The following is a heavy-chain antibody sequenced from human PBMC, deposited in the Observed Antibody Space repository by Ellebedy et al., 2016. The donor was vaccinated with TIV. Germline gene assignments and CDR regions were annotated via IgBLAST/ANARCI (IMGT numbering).Heavy chain of an antibody. J-gene: IGHJ4*02. V-gene: IGHV3-74*01. Sequence: GESLKISCAASGFTFSSYWMHWVRQGPGKGLVWVSRINSDGSSTSYADSVKGRLTISRDNAKNTLYLQMNSLRAEDTAMYYCARAKAGTGSSDYWGQGTLVTVSS. CDR2: INSDGSST. D-gene: IGHD3-10*01. CDR3: ARAKAGTGSSDY. CDR1: GFTFSSYW.